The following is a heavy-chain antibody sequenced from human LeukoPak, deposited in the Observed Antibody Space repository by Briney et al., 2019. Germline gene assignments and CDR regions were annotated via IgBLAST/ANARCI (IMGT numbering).Heavy chain of an antibody. V-gene: IGHV3-9*01. J-gene: IGHJ4*02. CDR2: ISWNSGSI. CDR1: GFTFDDYA. D-gene: IGHD2-2*01. CDR3: AKDTTRVPAATPDY. Sequence: GRSLRLSCAASGFTFDDYAMPWVRQAPGKGLEWVSGISWNSGSIGYADSVKGRFTISRDNAKNSLYLQMNSLRAEDTALYYCAKDTTRVPAATPDYWGQGTLVTVSS.